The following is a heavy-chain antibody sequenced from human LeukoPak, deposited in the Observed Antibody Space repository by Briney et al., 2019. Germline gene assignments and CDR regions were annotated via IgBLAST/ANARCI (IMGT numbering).Heavy chain of an antibody. Sequence: HPGGSLRLSCAASGFTFSNYAMSWVRQAPGKGLEWVSDISAGGESTYYADSVKGRFTISRDNSKNTLHLQMHSLRAEDTALYYCATGPNYETSGLFGFWGQGTLVPVSS. CDR2: ISAGGEST. CDR3: ATGPNYETSGLFGF. V-gene: IGHV3-23*01. D-gene: IGHD3-22*01. J-gene: IGHJ4*02. CDR1: GFTFSNYA.